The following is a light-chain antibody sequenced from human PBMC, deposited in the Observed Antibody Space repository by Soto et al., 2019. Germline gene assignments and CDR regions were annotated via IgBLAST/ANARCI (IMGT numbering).Light chain of an antibody. V-gene: IGKV2-24*01. J-gene: IGKJ1*01. CDR2: QIS. CDR3: MQASQLRT. Sequence: IVLTQTPLSPAVTLGQPASFSCESSESLVHSDGITYLGWLHLRPGQPPRLLIYQISKRPPGVPDRFSGSGAGTNFTLKISRVEPEDVGIFYCMQASQLRTFGQGTKVDIK. CDR1: ESLVHSDGITY.